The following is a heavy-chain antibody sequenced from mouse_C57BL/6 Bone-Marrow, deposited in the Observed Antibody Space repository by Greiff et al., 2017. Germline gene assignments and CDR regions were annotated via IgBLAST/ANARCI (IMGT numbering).Heavy chain of an antibody. D-gene: IGHD6-5*01. J-gene: IGHJ4*01. CDR2: IHPTSGST. CDR3: ARDDRSLYYYAMDY. Sequence: QVQLQQPGAELVKPGASVKLSCTASGYTFTSYCMHWVKQRPGQGLEWIGMIHPTSGSTNYNEKFKSQATLTVDKSSSTAYLQLSSLTSEDSAVXYCARDDRSLYYYAMDYWGQGTSVTVSS. V-gene: IGHV1-64*01. CDR1: GYTFTSYC.